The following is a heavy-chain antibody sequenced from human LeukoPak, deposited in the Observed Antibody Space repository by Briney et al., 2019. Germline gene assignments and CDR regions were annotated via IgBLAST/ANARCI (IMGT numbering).Heavy chain of an antibody. CDR1: GFTFKNYN. J-gene: IGHJ4*02. Sequence: GGSLRLSCAASGFTFKNYNMNWVRQAPGKGLEWVSYISSSSSTLYFADSVKGRFTISRENAKSSLYLQMNNLRAEDTAVYYCARARHLAGYRNTWYDYWGQGTLVTVSS. D-gene: IGHD6-13*01. V-gene: IGHV3-48*01. CDR2: ISSSSSTL. CDR3: ARARHLAGYRNTWYDY.